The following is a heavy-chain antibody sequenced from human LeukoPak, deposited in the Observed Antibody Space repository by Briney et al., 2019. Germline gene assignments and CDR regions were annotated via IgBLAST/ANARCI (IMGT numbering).Heavy chain of an antibody. CDR1: GGSISSYY. CDR3: ARGPLSGSYYSFDY. V-gene: IGHV4-59*01. Sequence: SETLSLTCTVSGGSISSYYWSWIRQPPGKGLEWFGYIYYSGSTNYNPSLKSRVTISVDTSKNQFSLKLSSVTAADTAVYYCARGPLSGSYYSFDYWGQGTLVTVSS. D-gene: IGHD1-26*01. CDR2: IYYSGST. J-gene: IGHJ4*02.